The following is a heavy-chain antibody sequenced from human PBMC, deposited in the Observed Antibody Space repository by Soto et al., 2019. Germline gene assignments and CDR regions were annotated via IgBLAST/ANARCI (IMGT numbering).Heavy chain of an antibody. V-gene: IGHV3-30*18. CDR3: AKDLHSFNWAAYNFDY. J-gene: IGHJ4*02. CDR2: VSYDGSNE. D-gene: IGHD1-1*01. Sequence: GGSRRLSCAASGFTFSKHGMHWVRQAPGKGLEWVAFVSYDGSNEYYADSVKGRFAVSRDNTENSLFLEMNSLRPEDSAVYYCAKDLHSFNWAAYNFDYWGQGTQVTVSS. CDR1: GFTFSKHG.